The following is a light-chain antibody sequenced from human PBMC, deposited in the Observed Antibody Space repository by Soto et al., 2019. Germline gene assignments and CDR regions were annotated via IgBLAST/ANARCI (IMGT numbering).Light chain of an antibody. J-gene: IGKJ1*01. Sequence: EIQMTQSPSTLSASVVDRVTITCRASQSISSWLAWYQQKPGKAPKLLIYDASSLESGVPSRFSGSGSGTEFTLTISSLQPDDFATYYCQQYNSYLTFGQGTKVDIK. CDR3: QQYNSYLT. V-gene: IGKV1-5*01. CDR2: DAS. CDR1: QSISSW.